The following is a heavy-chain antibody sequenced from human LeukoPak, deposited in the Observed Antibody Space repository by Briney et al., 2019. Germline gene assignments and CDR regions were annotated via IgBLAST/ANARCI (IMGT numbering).Heavy chain of an antibody. J-gene: IGHJ4*02. D-gene: IGHD3-22*01. Sequence: SESMSLTCTVSGGSISSSSYYWGWIRQPPGKGLEWIGSIYYSGSTYYNPSLKSRVTISVDTSKNQFSLKLSSVTAADTAVYYCARNNRRYYYDSSGYYCDYWGQGTLVTVSS. V-gene: IGHV4-39*01. CDR2: IYYSGST. CDR1: GGSISSSSYY. CDR3: ARNNRRYYYDSSGYYCDY.